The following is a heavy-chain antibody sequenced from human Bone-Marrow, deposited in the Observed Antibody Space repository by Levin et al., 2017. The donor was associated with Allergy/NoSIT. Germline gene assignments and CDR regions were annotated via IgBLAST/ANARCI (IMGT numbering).Heavy chain of an antibody. J-gene: IGHJ3*02. CDR3: ARDRRSWIQLWPDAFDI. Sequence: GGSLRLSCAASGFTFSSYGMHWVRQAPGKGLEWVAVIWYDGSNKYYADSVKGRFTISRDNSKNTLYLQMNSLRAEDTAVYYCARDRRSWIQLWPDAFDIWGQGTMVTVSS. CDR2: IWYDGSNK. D-gene: IGHD5-18*01. CDR1: GFTFSSYG. V-gene: IGHV3-33*01.